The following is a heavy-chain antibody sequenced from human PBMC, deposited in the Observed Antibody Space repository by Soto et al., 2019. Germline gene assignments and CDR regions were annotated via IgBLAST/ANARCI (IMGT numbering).Heavy chain of an antibody. CDR3: TICTNGVCRKGGMDV. Sequence: QVQLVQYGAEVKKPGASVKVSCKVSGYTHTELSMHWVRQAHGKGLEWMGGFDPEDGETIYAQKFQGRVTMTEDTSTVTAYMELSSLRSEDTAVYYCTICTNGVCRKGGMDVWGQGTTVTVSS. CDR1: GYTHTELS. CDR2: FDPEDGET. D-gene: IGHD2-8*01. J-gene: IGHJ6*02. V-gene: IGHV1-24*01.